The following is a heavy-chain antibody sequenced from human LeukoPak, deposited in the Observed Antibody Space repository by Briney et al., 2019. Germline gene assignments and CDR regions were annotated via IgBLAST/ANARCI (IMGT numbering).Heavy chain of an antibody. J-gene: IGHJ4*02. CDR2: ISRTGPDT. CDR3: AKRGVVIRVILVGFHKEAYYFDS. CDR1: GFTFSNYV. D-gene: IGHD3-22*01. Sequence: GGSLRLSCVASGFTFSNYVMSWVRQAPGKGLEWVSGISRTGPDTYYADSVKGRFTISRDNPKNTLYLQLNSLRAEDTAVYFCAKRGVVIRVILVGFHKEAYYFDSWGQGALVTVSS. V-gene: IGHV3-23*01.